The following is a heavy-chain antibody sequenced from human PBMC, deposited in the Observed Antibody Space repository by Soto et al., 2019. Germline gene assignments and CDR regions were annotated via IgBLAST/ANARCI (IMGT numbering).Heavy chain of an antibody. CDR1: GGSISSYY. CDR2: SYYSRST. V-gene: IGHV4-59*01. CDR3: ARAGAGYFDY. J-gene: IGHJ4*02. Sequence: SETLSLTCTVSGGSISSYYWSWIRQPPGKGLEWIGYSYYSRSTNYNPSLKSRVTISVDTSKNQFSLKLSSVTAADTAVYYCARAGAGYFDYWGQGTLVTVSS. D-gene: IGHD3-10*01.